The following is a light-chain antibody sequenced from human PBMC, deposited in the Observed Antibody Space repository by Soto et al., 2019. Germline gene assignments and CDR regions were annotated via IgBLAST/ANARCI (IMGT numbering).Light chain of an antibody. CDR3: QTWGTGSWV. J-gene: IGLJ3*02. CDR1: SGHSSYA. CDR2: LNSDGSH. Sequence: QLVLTQSPSASASLGASVKLTCTLSSGHSSYAIAWHQQQPEKGPRYLMKLNSDGSHSKGDGIPDRFSGSSSGAERYLTISSLQSEDEADYYCQTWGTGSWVFGGGPKLTVL. V-gene: IGLV4-69*01.